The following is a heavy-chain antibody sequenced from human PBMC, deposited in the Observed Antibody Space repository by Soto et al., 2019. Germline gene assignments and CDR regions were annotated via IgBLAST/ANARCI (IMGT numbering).Heavy chain of an antibody. D-gene: IGHD3-10*01. J-gene: IGHJ6*02. CDR2: VSESGRST. CDR1: GFTFSNYD. V-gene: IGHV3-23*01. Sequence: EVQLLESGGGLVQPGGSLRLSCAASGFTFSNYDMSWVRQAPEKGLEWVSAVSESGRSTDYADSVKGRFTISRVNSKNTLYLQMNSLRAEDTAVYFCARDRRGVMDVWGQRTTVTVSS. CDR3: ARDRRGVMDV.